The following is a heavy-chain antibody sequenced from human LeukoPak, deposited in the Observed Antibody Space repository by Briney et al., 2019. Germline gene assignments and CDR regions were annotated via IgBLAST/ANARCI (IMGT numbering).Heavy chain of an antibody. CDR3: ASPHCGGDCPIDY. D-gene: IGHD2-21*02. CDR1: GYTFTSYG. CDR2: ISADNGNT. Sequence: GASVKVSCKASGYTFTSYGISWVRQAPGQGLEWMGWISADNGNTKYSQQKLQGRVTMTTDASTSTAYMELRSLRSDDTAVYYCASPHCGGDCPIDYWGQGTLVTVSS. J-gene: IGHJ4*02. V-gene: IGHV1-18*01.